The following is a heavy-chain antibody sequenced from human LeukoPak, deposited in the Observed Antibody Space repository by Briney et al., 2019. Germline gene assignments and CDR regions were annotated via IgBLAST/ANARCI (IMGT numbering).Heavy chain of an antibody. D-gene: IGHD4-23*01. CDR3: ARGHSGNVDY. V-gene: IGHV3-11*05. CDR2: ITSSSSFT. Sequence: PGGSLRLSCAASGFFFSDYYMTWIRQAPGKGLEWISYITSSSSFTNYADSVKGRFTISRDNAKNSLYLQMNSLRDEDTAVYYCARGHSGNVDYWGQGTPVTVSS. CDR1: GFFFSDYY. J-gene: IGHJ4*02.